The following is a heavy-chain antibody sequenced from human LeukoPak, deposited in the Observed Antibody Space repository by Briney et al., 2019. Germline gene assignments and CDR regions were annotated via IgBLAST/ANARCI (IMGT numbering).Heavy chain of an antibody. Sequence: PSETLSLTCAVSGGSISSNNWWIWVRQSPEKGLEWIGEIYHDGSTNYNPSLKSRVTISMDKSKNQLSLKLNFVTAADTAVYYCARDRGGYTYSHDYWGQGTLITVSS. J-gene: IGHJ4*02. CDR3: ARDRGGYTYSHDY. CDR2: IYHDGST. D-gene: IGHD5-18*01. V-gene: IGHV4-4*02. CDR1: GGSISSNNW.